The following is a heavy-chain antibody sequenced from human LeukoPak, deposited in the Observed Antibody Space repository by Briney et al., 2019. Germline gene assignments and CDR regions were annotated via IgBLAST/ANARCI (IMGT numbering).Heavy chain of an antibody. J-gene: IGHJ4*02. CDR2: IKQDGSEK. Sequence: GGSLRLSCAASGFTFSSHWMSWVRQAPGKGLEWVANIKQDGSEKYYVDSVKGRFTISRDNAKNSLYLQMNSLRAEDTAVYYCARIRSEMGEDDYWGQGTLVTVSS. CDR3: ARIRSEMGEDDY. CDR1: GFTFSSHW. D-gene: IGHD3-16*01. V-gene: IGHV3-7*01.